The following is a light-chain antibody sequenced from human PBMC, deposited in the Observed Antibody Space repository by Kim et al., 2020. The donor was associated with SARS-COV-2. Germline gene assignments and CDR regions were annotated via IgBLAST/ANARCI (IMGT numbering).Light chain of an antibody. J-gene: IGLJ3*02. CDR1: KLGDKY. V-gene: IGLV3-1*01. Sequence: GSPGQQASITCSGDKLGDKYACWYQQKPGQSPVLVIYQDSKRPSGIPERFSGSNSGNTATLTISGTQAMDEADYYCQAWDSSTAVFGGGTQLTVL. CDR3: QAWDSSTAV. CDR2: QDS.